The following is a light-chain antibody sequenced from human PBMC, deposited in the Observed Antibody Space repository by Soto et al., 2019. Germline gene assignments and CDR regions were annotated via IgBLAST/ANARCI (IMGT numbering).Light chain of an antibody. CDR2: GAS. Sequence: EIVMTQSPATLSVSPGERATLSCRASQSVSSNLAWYQQKPGQAPRLLIYGASTRATGIPARFSGSGSGTEFTLTISSLQSEDFAVYYCQQYGSSSTFGPGTKVDIK. V-gene: IGKV3-15*01. J-gene: IGKJ3*01. CDR3: QQYGSSST. CDR1: QSVSSN.